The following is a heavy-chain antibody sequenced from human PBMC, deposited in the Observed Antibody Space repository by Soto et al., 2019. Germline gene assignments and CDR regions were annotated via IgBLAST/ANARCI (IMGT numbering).Heavy chain of an antibody. D-gene: IGHD4-17*01. CDR2: ISGSGGST. Sequence: GGSLRLSCAASGFTFSSYAMSWVRQAPGKGLEWVSAISGSGGSTYYADSVKGRFTISRDNSKNTLYLQMNSLRAEDTAVYYCAKGGAYGGGRDAFDIWGQGTMVPSPQ. CDR3: AKGGAYGGGRDAFDI. CDR1: GFTFSSYA. V-gene: IGHV3-23*01. J-gene: IGHJ3*02.